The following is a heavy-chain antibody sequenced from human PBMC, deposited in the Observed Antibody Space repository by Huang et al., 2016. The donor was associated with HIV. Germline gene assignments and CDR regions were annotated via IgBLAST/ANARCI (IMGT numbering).Heavy chain of an antibody. CDR1: GFTFSSYG. D-gene: IGHD3-10*01. V-gene: IGHV3-30*02. CDR3: AKGSMANAFDI. Sequence: QVQLVESGGGVVQPGGSLRLSCAASGFTFSSYGMHWVGQAPGKGLEWVAFIRYEGSNKYYADSVRGRFTISRDNSKNTLYLQMNSLRAEDTAVYYCAKGSMANAFDIWGQGTMVTVSS. CDR2: IRYEGSNK. J-gene: IGHJ3*02.